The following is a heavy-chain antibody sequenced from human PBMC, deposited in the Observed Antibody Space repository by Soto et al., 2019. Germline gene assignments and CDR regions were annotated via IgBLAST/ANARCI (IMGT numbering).Heavy chain of an antibody. CDR3: AREYGISGTERAGLDC. Sequence: QVQLVQSGAEVKKPGASVKVSCTASGYTFTDYDINWVRRATGQGLEWMGSIYPDDGSTAYAQKFQGRVSMTWNASIRTAYMELSSLTSEDTAMYYCAREYGISGTERAGLDCWGQGTLVTVSS. J-gene: IGHJ4*02. CDR1: GYTFTDYD. D-gene: IGHD1-20*01. CDR2: IYPDDGST. V-gene: IGHV1-8*01.